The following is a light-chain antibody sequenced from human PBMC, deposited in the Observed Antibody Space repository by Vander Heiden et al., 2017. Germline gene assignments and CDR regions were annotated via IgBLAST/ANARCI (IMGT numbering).Light chain of an antibody. V-gene: IGKV3-20*01. CDR1: RSVSSNY. CDR3: QQDGSSPLT. Sequence: EIVLTQSPGTLSLSPGERATLSCRASRSVSSNYLAWYQQKPGQAPRLLIYGASNRATGIPDRFSGSGSGADFTLTINRLEPEDFAMYYCQQDGSSPLTFGGGTTVEIK. CDR2: GAS. J-gene: IGKJ4*01.